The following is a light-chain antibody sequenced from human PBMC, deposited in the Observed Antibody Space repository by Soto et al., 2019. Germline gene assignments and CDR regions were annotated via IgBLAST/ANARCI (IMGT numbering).Light chain of an antibody. Sequence: DIQMTQSPSSLSASIGDRVTITCRASQGIRNDLGWYQQKPGKAPKRLIYAASSLQSGGPSRFSGSGAGTDFPLTISSLQSEDVATYCCLQHITYPPTFGQGTKVEIK. CDR1: QGIRND. J-gene: IGKJ1*01. V-gene: IGKV1-17*01. CDR2: AAS. CDR3: LQHITYPPT.